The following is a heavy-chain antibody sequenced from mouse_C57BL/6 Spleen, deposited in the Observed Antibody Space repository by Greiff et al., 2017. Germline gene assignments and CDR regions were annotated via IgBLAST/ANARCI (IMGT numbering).Heavy chain of an antibody. CDR2: ISDGGSYT. CDR1: GFTFSSYA. J-gene: IGHJ2*01. Sequence: EVKVVESGGGLVKPGGSLKLSCAASGFTFSSYAMSWVRQTPEKRLEWVATISDGGSYTYYPDNVKGRFTISRDNAKNNLYLQMSHLKSEDTAMYYCAREGKLGGYFDYWGQGTTLTVSS. D-gene: IGHD4-1*01. CDR3: AREGKLGGYFDY. V-gene: IGHV5-4*01.